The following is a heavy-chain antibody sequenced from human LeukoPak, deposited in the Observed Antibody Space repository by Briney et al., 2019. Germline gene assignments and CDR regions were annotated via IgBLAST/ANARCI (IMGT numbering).Heavy chain of an antibody. V-gene: IGHV4-61*02. CDR3: ARDDDSSGYYLAGDY. D-gene: IGHD3-22*01. CDR2: IYTSGST. CDR1: GGHISSGSYY. Sequence: SETPSPTCSVAGGHISSGSYYWSWNRQPPGKGLEGIGRIYTSGSTNYNPSLKSRVTISVDTSKNQFSLKLSSVTAADTAVYYCARDDDSSGYYLAGDYWGQGTLVTVSS. J-gene: IGHJ4*02.